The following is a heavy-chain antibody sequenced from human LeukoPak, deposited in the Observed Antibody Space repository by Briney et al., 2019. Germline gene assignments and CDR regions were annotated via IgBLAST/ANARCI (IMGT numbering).Heavy chain of an antibody. CDR1: GFTFSSYS. Sequence: GGSLRLSCAASGFTFSSYSMNWVRQAPGKGLEWVSYISSSSSTIYYADSVKGRFTISRENAKNSLYLQMNSLRAGDTAVYYCARGDIAAAGPYYYYGMDVWGQGTTVTVSS. CDR3: ARGDIAAAGPYYYYGMDV. J-gene: IGHJ6*02. CDR2: ISSSSSTI. V-gene: IGHV3-48*01. D-gene: IGHD6-13*01.